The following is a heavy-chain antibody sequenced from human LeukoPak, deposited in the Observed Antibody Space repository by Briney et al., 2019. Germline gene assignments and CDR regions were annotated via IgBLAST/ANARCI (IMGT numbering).Heavy chain of an antibody. V-gene: IGHV1-69*13. CDR2: IIVIFGTP. CDR1: GGTFSSYS. CDR3: ARDVDSSMVTNWFDS. J-gene: IGHJ5*01. Sequence: PGASVKVSCKAPGGTFSSYSFSWVRQAPGQGLEWLGGIIVIFGTPNYPQKFHGRVTITADESTSTVYMELSSLRSEDTAMYYCARDVDSSMVTNWFDSWGQGTLVTVSS. D-gene: IGHD5-18*01.